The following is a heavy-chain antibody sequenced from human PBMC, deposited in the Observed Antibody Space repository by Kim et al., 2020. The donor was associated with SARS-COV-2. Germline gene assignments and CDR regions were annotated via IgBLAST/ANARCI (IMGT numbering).Heavy chain of an antibody. CDR3: ARQFPLDGPFDY. J-gene: IGHJ4*02. V-gene: IGHV4-39*01. D-gene: IGHD2-21*01. CDR1: GGSISSSSYY. CDR2: IYYSGST. Sequence: SETLSLTCTVSGGSISSSSYYWGWIRQPPGKGLEWIGSIYYSGSTYYNPSLKSRVTISVDTSKNQFSLKLSSVTAADTAVYYCARQFPLDGPFDYWGQGTLVTVSS.